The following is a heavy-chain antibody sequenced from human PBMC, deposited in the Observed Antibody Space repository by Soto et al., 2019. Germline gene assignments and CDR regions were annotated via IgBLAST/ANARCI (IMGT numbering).Heavy chain of an antibody. D-gene: IGHD3-3*01. CDR3: AREISSANFDY. CDR1: GYTFTSYA. J-gene: IGHJ4*02. V-gene: IGHV1-3*01. CDR2: INAGNGNT. Sequence: GASVKVSCKASGYTFTSYAMHWVRQAPGQRLEWMGWINAGNGNTKYSQKFQGRVTISVDTSKNQFSLKLSSVTAADTAVYYCAREISSANFDYWGQGTLVTVSS.